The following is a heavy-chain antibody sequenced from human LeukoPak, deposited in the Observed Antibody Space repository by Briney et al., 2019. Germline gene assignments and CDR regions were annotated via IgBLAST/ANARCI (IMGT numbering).Heavy chain of an antibody. D-gene: IGHD3-3*01. V-gene: IGHV1-2*02. J-gene: IGHJ6*02. CDR1: GYRFIGYH. CDR2: FNPNSGDT. Sequence: GASVKVSCKASGYRFIGYHLHWVRQAPGQGPEWMGWFNPNSGDTKYAERFQGRVTMTGDTSISTAYMELSRLRSDDTAIYYCAREKLEDDFSSGESFYYGMDVWGQGTTVTVSS. CDR3: AREKLEDDFSSGESFYYGMDV.